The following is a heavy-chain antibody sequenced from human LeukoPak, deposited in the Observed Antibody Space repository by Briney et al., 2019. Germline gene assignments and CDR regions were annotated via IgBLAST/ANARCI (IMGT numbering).Heavy chain of an antibody. CDR3: ARQDSSGYNDAFDI. D-gene: IGHD3-22*01. J-gene: IGHJ3*02. V-gene: IGHV5-51*01. Sequence: GESLKISCKGSGSSFTSYWIGWVRPLPGKGLEWMGIIYPGDSDTRYSPSFQGQVTISADKSISTAYLQWSSLKASDTAMYYCARQDSSGYNDAFDIWGQGTMVTVSS. CDR2: IYPGDSDT. CDR1: GSSFTSYW.